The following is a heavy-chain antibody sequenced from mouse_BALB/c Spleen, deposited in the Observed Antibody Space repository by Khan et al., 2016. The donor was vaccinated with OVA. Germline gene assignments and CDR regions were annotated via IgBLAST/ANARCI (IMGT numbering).Heavy chain of an antibody. CDR3: ASGFYGGPFTY. CDR2: ISDGGSYT. V-gene: IGHV5-4*02. Sequence: EVELVVSGGGVVKPGGSLKLSCAASGFTFSDYYMYWVRQTPEKRLEWVATISDGGSYTYYPDSVKGRFTISRDDVKNNLYLQMSSLKSEDTAMYDCASGFYGGPFTYWGQGTLVTGSA. J-gene: IGHJ3*01. CDR1: GFTFSDYY. D-gene: IGHD1-1*02.